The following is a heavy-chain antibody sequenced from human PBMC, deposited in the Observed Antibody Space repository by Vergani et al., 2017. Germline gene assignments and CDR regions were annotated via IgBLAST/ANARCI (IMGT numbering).Heavy chain of an antibody. CDR2: LSGTGGTT. V-gene: IGHV3-23*01. J-gene: IGHJ6*03. D-gene: IGHD5-12*01. CDR1: GFSFAGYA. CDR3: AKSPLRYSDYASSPYYYMDV. Sequence: EAQLLESGGGLAQPGGSLRLSCAATGFSFAGYAMTWVRQAPGKGPEWVSTLSGTGGTTYYADSVKGRFTISRDNSKNTLFLQMNNLRVEDTARYYCAKSPLRYSDYASSPYYYMDVWGNGTMVTVS.